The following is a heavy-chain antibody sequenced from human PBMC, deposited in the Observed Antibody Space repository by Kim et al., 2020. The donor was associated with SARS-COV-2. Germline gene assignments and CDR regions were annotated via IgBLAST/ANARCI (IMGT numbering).Heavy chain of an antibody. J-gene: IGHJ3*02. CDR1: GFTFSSYA. Sequence: GGSLRLSCAASGFTFSSYAMSWVRQAPGKGLEWVSSISGSGASTFYTDSVKGRITISRDNSKNTLYLQMNSLRAEDTAIYYCAKDFRGTNADAFDIWGQGTMVTVSS. CDR2: ISGSGAST. D-gene: IGHD2-8*01. CDR3: AKDFRGTNADAFDI. V-gene: IGHV3-23*01.